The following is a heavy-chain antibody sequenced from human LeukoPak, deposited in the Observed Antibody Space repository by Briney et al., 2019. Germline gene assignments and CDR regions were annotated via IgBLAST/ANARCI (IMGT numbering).Heavy chain of an antibody. J-gene: IGHJ4*02. V-gene: IGHV4-34*01. CDR2: INHGGST. CDR3: ARRIHSSSRVDY. CDR1: GGSFSGYY. Sequence: SETLSLTCGVYGGSFSGYYWSWIRQSPGKGLEWIGEINHGGSTNYNPSLKSRVTISVDTSNNQFSLKLSSVTAADTAVYYCARRIHSSSRVDYWGQGTLVTVSS. D-gene: IGHD6-13*01.